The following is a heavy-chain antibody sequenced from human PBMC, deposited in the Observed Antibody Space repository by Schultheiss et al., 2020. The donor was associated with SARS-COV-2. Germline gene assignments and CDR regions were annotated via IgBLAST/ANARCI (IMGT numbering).Heavy chain of an antibody. CDR2: ISSTSRYI. D-gene: IGHD6-13*01. CDR3: AKERSSSSWYDGDY. J-gene: IGHJ4*02. CDR1: GFTFSSYS. Sequence: GESLKISCAASGFTFSSYSMNWVRQAPGKGLEWVSSISSTSRYIYYADPVKGRFTISRDNAKNSLYLQMNSLRAEDTAVYYCAKERSSSSWYDGDYWGQGTLVTVSS. V-gene: IGHV3-21*04.